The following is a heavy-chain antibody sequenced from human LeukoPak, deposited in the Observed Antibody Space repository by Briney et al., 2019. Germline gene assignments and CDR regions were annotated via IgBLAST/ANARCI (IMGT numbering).Heavy chain of an antibody. CDR1: GFSLSSSAKGVG. V-gene: IGHV2-5*02. CDR2: IYWDDDK. D-gene: IGHD6-13*01. Sequence: ESGPTLVKPTQTLTLTCTFSGFSLSSSAKGVGVGWIRQSPGKAVEWLAFIYWDDDKRYSPSLKSRLTITKENSKNQVVLSMTNMDPEDTGTYYCAHRASGIEAAGTSAFDIWGQGTMVIVSS. J-gene: IGHJ3*02. CDR3: AHRASGIEAAGTSAFDI.